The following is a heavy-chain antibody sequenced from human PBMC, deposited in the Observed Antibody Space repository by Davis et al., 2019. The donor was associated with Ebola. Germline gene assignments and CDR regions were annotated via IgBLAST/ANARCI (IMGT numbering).Heavy chain of an antibody. CDR1: GFTFSSYW. Sequence: GESLKIPCAASGFTFSSYWMSWVRQAPGKGLEWVANIKQDGSEKYYVDSVKGRFTISRDNAKNSLYLQMNSLRAEDTAVYYCARDRRGGYWYFDLWGRGTLVTVSS. J-gene: IGHJ2*01. D-gene: IGHD3-10*01. CDR2: IKQDGSEK. CDR3: ARDRRGGYWYFDL. V-gene: IGHV3-7*01.